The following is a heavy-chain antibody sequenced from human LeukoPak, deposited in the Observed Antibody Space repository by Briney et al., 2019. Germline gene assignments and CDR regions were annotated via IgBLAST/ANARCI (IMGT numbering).Heavy chain of an antibody. CDR2: IYSGGST. CDR1: GFTVSRNY. CDR3: ARSAAAGRIVATFAY. Sequence: GGSLRLSCAASGFTVSRNYMSWVRQAPGKGLEWVSIIYSGGSTDYADSVKGRFTISRDNSKNTLYLQMNSLRAEDTAVYYCARSAAAGRIVATFAYWGQGTLVIVSS. J-gene: IGHJ4*02. V-gene: IGHV3-66*01. D-gene: IGHD5-12*01.